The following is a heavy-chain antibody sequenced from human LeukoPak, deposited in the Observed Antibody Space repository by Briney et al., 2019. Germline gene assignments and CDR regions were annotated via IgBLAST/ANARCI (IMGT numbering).Heavy chain of an antibody. D-gene: IGHD1-26*01. Sequence: GGSLRLSCAASGFTFSSYSMNWVRQAPGKGLEWVSSISSSSSYIYYADSVKGRITISRDNAKNSLYLQMNSLRAEDTAVYYCARGSGSLPYYFDYWGQGTLVTVSS. CDR2: ISSSSSYI. V-gene: IGHV3-21*01. CDR3: ARGSGSLPYYFDY. J-gene: IGHJ4*02. CDR1: GFTFSSYS.